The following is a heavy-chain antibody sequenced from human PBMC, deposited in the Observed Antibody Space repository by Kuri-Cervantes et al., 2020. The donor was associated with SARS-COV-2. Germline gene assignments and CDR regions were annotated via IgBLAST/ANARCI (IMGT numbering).Heavy chain of an antibody. J-gene: IGHJ3*02. V-gene: IGHV4-39*01. CDR2: MYNSGTT. D-gene: IGHD6-19*01. Sequence: ESLKISCTVSGGSISSTNFYWGWIRQPPGKGLEWIATMYNSGTTHYNASLKSRVTISVDTSKNQFSLNLGSVTAADTAVYYCARRYSRGWSRDTFDIWGQGTTVTVSS. CDR1: GGSISSTNFY. CDR3: ARRYSRGWSRDTFDI.